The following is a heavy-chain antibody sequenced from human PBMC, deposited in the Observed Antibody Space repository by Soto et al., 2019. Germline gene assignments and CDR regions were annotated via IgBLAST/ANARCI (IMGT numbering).Heavy chain of an antibody. CDR2: ISYDGSNK. D-gene: IGHD3-10*01. V-gene: IGHV3-30*18. CDR1: GFTFSSYG. J-gene: IGHJ6*02. Sequence: PGGSLRLSCAASGFTFSSYGMHWVRQAPGKGLEWVAVISYDGSNKYYADSVKGRFTISRDNSKNTLYLQMNSLRAEDTAVYYCAKDRRRTSTYYYGSGRYRDYYYGMDVWGQGTTVTVSS. CDR3: AKDRRRTSTYYYGSGRYRDYYYGMDV.